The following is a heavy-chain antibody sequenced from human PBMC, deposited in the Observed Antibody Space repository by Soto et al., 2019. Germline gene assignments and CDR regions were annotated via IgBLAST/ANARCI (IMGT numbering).Heavy chain of an antibody. CDR2: LYWDDDK. D-gene: IGHD1-26*01. Sequence: QITLKESGPPLVKPTQTLTLTCTFSGFSLSTSGVGVGWIPQPPGKALEWLALLYWDDDKRYTPSLKSRPTITKDTSKNQVVLTMTNMDPVDTATYSWARSGSYVPLDYWGQGTLVIVSS. CDR1: GFSLSTSGVG. J-gene: IGHJ4*02. CDR3: ARSGSYVPLDY. V-gene: IGHV2-5*02.